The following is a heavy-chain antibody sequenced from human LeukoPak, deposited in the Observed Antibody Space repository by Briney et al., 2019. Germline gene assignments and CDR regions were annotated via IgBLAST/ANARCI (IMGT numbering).Heavy chain of an antibody. Sequence: SETLSLTCIVSGGSISYGGYYWTWIRQHPGKGLEWIGYMHYSGDTHYNPSLKSRLTISVDTSKNHFSLKLSSVTAADTAMYYCARRVPDSSAPGIAFDIWGQGTMVTVSS. J-gene: IGHJ3*02. V-gene: IGHV4-31*03. CDR2: MHYSGDT. CDR3: ARRVPDSSAPGIAFDI. CDR1: GGSISYGGYY. D-gene: IGHD3-22*01.